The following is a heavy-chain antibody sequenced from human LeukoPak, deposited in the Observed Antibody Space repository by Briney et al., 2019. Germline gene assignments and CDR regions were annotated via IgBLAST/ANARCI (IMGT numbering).Heavy chain of an antibody. Sequence: SETLSLTCTVSGGSISSYYWSWIRQPPGKGLEWIGYIYTSGSTNYNPSLKSRVTISVDTSKNQFSLKLSSVTAADTAVYYCARLNQYDFWSGYDYYYYYYVDVWGKGTTVTVSS. CDR2: IYTSGST. D-gene: IGHD3-3*01. V-gene: IGHV4-4*09. CDR1: GGSISSYY. J-gene: IGHJ6*03. CDR3: ARLNQYDFWSGYDYYYYYYVDV.